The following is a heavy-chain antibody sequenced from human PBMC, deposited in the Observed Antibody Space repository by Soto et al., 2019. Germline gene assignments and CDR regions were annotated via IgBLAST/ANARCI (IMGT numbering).Heavy chain of an antibody. J-gene: IGHJ2*01. Sequence: EVQLVESGGGLVQPGGSLRLSCAASGFTFSDYDMHWVRQTTGKSLEWVAAIHTAGDTDYPGSVKGRFTISREGVKNSLYLQMNSLRAGDTAVYFCARTPRKVDGSTDWYFDLWGRGTLVTVSS. CDR3: ARTPRKVDGSTDWYFDL. CDR1: GFTFSDYD. CDR2: IHTAGDT. D-gene: IGHD3-10*01. V-gene: IGHV3-13*01.